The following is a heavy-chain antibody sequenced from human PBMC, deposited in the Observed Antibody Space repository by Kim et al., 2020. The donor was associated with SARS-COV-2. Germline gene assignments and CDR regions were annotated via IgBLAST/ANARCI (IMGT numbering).Heavy chain of an antibody. CDR2: ISGSSSLR. D-gene: IGHD1-26*01. Sequence: GGSLRLSCVGSGFTFSTSTFNWVRQAPGKGLEWLSSISGSSSLRYYAGSVKGRFTISRDNARNSVYLEMNSLRADETAVYYCVRGARRDFWGQGTLVTVS. CDR1: GFTFSTST. J-gene: IGHJ4*02. CDR3: VRGARRDF. V-gene: IGHV3-21*01.